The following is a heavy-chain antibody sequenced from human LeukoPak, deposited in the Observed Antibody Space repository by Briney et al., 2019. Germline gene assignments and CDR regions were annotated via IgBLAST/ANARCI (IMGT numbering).Heavy chain of an antibody. V-gene: IGHV1-69*13. CDR2: IIPIFGSP. Sequence: SVKVSCKASGGTISSYAISWLRQAPGQGLEWMVGIIPIFGSPSYPQKFQDRLTITADESTSTACMELSSLRFEDTAVYYCASRYCSTDSCRSSTYYYYGMDVWGQGTTVTVSS. J-gene: IGHJ6*02. CDR3: ASRYCSTDSCRSSTYYYYGMDV. CDR1: GGTISSYA. D-gene: IGHD2-2*01.